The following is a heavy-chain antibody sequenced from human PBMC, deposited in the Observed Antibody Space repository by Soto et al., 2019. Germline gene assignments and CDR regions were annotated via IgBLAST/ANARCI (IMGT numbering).Heavy chain of an antibody. CDR2: INPSGGST. D-gene: IGHD3-3*01. V-gene: IGHV1-46*01. J-gene: IGHJ6*02. CDR3: ARDLPVHFGVVTPYGMDV. CDR1: GYPFTSYY. Sequence: ASVKVSCKSSGYPFTSYYSHWVRQAPGQGLEWMGIINPSGGSTSYAQKFQGRVTMTRDTSTSTAYMELRSLRSDDTAVYYCARDLPVHFGVVTPYGMDVWGQGTTVTVSS.